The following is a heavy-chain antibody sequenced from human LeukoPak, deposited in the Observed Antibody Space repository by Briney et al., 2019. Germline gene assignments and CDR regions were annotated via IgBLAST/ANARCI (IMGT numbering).Heavy chain of an antibody. V-gene: IGHV3-23*01. J-gene: IGHJ4*02. D-gene: IGHD4-17*01. CDR2: ISGSGGST. CDR1: GFTFSSYA. Sequence: GGSLRLSCAASGFTFSSYAMSWVRQAPGKGLEWVSAISGSGGSTYYADSVKGRFTISRDNSKNTLYLQMNSLRAEDTAVYYCANNDDYGEYYFDYWGQGTLVTVSS. CDR3: ANNDDYGEYYFDY.